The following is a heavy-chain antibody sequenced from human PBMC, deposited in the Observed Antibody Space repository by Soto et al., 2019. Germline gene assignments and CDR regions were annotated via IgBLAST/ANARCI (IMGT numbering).Heavy chain of an antibody. D-gene: IGHD5-12*01. Sequence: QVQLVQSGAEVKKPGSSVKVSCKASGGTFSSYAISWVRQAPGQGLEWMGGIIPIFGTANYAQKFQGRVTITADKSTSTAYLELSSLRSEDTGVYYCAREDHGGYEFSSRLDYWGQGPLVTVSS. J-gene: IGHJ4*02. CDR2: IIPIFGTA. CDR1: GGTFSSYA. V-gene: IGHV1-69*06. CDR3: AREDHGGYEFSSRLDY.